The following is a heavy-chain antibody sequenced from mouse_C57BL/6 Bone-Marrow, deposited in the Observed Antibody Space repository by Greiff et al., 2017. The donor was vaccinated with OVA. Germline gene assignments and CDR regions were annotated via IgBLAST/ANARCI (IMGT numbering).Heavy chain of an antibody. CDR3: ARGRDYDWYFDV. CDR1: GYTFTDYY. J-gene: IGHJ1*03. D-gene: IGHD2-4*01. Sequence: QVQLQQSGAELVRPGASVKLSCKASGYTFTDYYINWVKQRPGQGLEWIARIYPGSGNTYYNEKFKGKATLTAEKSSSTAYMQLSSLTSEDSAVYFCARGRDYDWYFDVWGTGTTVTVSS. V-gene: IGHV1-76*01. CDR2: IYPGSGNT.